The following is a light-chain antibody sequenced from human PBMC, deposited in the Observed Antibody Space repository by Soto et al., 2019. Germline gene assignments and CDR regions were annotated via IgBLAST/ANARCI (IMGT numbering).Light chain of an antibody. J-gene: IGKJ2*01. CDR3: HQYGSSHT. V-gene: IGKV3-20*01. CDR1: QIVSNSY. Sequence: EIVLTQSPGTLSLSPGERATLSCRASQIVSNSYLGWYQQKPGQVPRLLIYGASSRPTGIPDRFSGSGSGTDFTLTISSLEPEDFAVYYCHQYGSSHTFGQGTRLEIK. CDR2: GAS.